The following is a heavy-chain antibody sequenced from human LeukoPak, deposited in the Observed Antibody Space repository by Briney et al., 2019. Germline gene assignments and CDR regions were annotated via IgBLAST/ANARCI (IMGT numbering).Heavy chain of an antibody. V-gene: IGHV3-53*01. J-gene: IGHJ4*02. CDR3: AKPGIRGVIITHFDY. Sequence: PGGSLRLSCAASGVTVSNNYMNWVRQAPGKGLEWVSVIYSGGITYYADSLTGRFTISRDNSKNTLYLQMNSLRAEDTAVYYCAKPGIRGVIITHFDYWGQGTLVTVSS. D-gene: IGHD3-10*01. CDR2: IYSGGIT. CDR1: GVTVSNNY.